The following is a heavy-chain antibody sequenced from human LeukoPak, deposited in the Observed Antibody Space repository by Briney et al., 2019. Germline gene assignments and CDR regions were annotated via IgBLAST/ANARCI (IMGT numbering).Heavy chain of an antibody. V-gene: IGHV3-49*04. Sequence: GGSLRLSCTASGFTFGDYAMSWVRQAPGKGLEWVGFIRSKAYGGTTEYAASVKGRFTISRDDSKSIAYLQMNSLKTEDTAVYYCTRDPGDFWSGYPRDDALDIWGQGTMVTVSS. J-gene: IGHJ3*02. CDR2: IRSKAYGGTT. D-gene: IGHD3-3*01. CDR1: GFTFGDYA. CDR3: TRDPGDFWSGYPRDDALDI.